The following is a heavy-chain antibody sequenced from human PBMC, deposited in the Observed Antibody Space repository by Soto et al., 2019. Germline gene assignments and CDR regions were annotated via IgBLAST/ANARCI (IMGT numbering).Heavy chain of an antibody. D-gene: IGHD2-2*01. CDR1: GYTFNTYF. V-gene: IGHV1-18*01. Sequence: HVQLVQSGGELKKPGASVKVSCNTSGYTFNTYFITWVRQAPGQGLEWMGWISPHNGKTNYAEKFQGRVTMTADTITKTSYMELRNLRLDDTAVYYCARDTSNSFDYWGQGTPVTVSS. CDR3: ARDTSNSFDY. CDR2: ISPHNGKT. J-gene: IGHJ4*02.